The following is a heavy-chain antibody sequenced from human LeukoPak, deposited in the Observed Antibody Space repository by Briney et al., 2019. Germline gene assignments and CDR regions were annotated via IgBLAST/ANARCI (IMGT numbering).Heavy chain of an antibody. CDR3: ARVAGIRHGAPSY. J-gene: IGHJ4*02. CDR1: GYTFTGYY. V-gene: IGHV1-2*02. D-gene: IGHD1-26*01. Sequence: ASVKISCKASGYTFTGYYMHWVRQAPGQGLEWMGWINPNSGGTNYAQKFQGRVTMTRDTSISTAYMELSRLRSDDTAVYYCARVAGIRHGAPSYWGQGTLVTVSS. CDR2: INPNSGGT.